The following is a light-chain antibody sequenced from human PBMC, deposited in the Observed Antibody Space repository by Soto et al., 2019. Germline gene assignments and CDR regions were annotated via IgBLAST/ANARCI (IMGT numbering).Light chain of an antibody. CDR2: DAS. V-gene: IGKV3-11*01. CDR1: QSVSSY. Sequence: EIVLTQSPATLSLSPGERATLSCRASQSVSSYLAWYQQKPGQAPRLLIYDASNRATGIPARFSGSGSGTDFTLTISSLEPEDVAVYYCQQRSNWSALTFGGGPKVDIK. CDR3: QQRSNWSALT. J-gene: IGKJ4*01.